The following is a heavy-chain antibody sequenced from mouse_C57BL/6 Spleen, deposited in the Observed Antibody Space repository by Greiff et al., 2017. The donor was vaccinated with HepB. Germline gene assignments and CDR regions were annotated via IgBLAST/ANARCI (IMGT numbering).Heavy chain of an antibody. J-gene: IGHJ3*01. V-gene: IGHV1-82*01. D-gene: IGHD2-14*01. Sequence: QVQLQQSGPELVKPGASVKISCKASGYAFSSSWMNWVKQRPGKGLEWIGRIYPGDGDTNYNGKFKGKATLTADKSSSTAYMQLSSLTSEDSAVYFCAREGIFSWFAYWGQGTLVTVSA. CDR1: GYAFSSSW. CDR2: IYPGDGDT. CDR3: AREGIFSWFAY.